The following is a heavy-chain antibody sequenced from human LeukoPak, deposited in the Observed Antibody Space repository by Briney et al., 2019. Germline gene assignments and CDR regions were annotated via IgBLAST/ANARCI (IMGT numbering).Heavy chain of an antibody. Sequence: SETLSLTCAVYGGSFGGYYWSWIRQPPGKGLEWIGEINHSGSTNYNPSLKSRVTISADTSKNQFSLKLSSVTATDTAVYYCARIGVRSFIIFGVYDYWGQGSRVTVSS. CDR1: GGSFGGYY. D-gene: IGHD3/OR15-3a*01. CDR2: INHSGST. CDR3: ARIGVRSFIIFGVYDY. J-gene: IGHJ4*02. V-gene: IGHV4-34*01.